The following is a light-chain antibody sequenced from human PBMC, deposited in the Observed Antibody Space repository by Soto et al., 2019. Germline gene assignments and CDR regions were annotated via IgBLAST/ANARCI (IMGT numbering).Light chain of an antibody. CDR1: SSDVGSYNL. CDR2: EGS. Sequence: QSALTQPASVSGSPGQSITISCTGTSSDVGSYNLVSWYQQHPGKAPKLMIYEGSKRPSGFSNRFSGSKSGNTASLTISGLQAEDEADDYCCSYAGSSTYVVFGGGTKVTVL. J-gene: IGLJ2*01. V-gene: IGLV2-23*01. CDR3: CSYAGSSTYVV.